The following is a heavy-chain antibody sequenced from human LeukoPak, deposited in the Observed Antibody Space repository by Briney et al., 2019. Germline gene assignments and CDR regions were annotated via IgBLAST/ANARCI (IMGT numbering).Heavy chain of an antibody. CDR1: GFTFSSYA. CDR3: AKAGSHSYFDY. CDR2: ISGGGVTST. Sequence: GGSLRLSCVASGFTFSSYAMNWVRQAPGKGLVWVSAISGGGVTSTYYADSVKGRFTISRDNSKNTLYPQMNSLRADDTAVYYCAKAGSHSYFDYWGQGTLVTVSS. J-gene: IGHJ4*02. V-gene: IGHV3-23*01. D-gene: IGHD1-26*01.